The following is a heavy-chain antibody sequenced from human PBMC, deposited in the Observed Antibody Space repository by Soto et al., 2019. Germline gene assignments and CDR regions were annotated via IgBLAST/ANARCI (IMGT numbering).Heavy chain of an antibody. CDR3: ARDQRSRYGDYLIDY. J-gene: IGHJ4*02. V-gene: IGHV4-59*01. D-gene: IGHD4-17*01. CDR2: IYYGGST. Sequence: SETLSLTCTVSGGSISSYYWSWIRQPPGKGLEWIGYIYYGGSTNYNPSLKSRVTISVDTSKNQFSLKLSSVTAADTAVYYCARDQRSRYGDYLIDYWGQGTLVTVSS. CDR1: GGSISSYY.